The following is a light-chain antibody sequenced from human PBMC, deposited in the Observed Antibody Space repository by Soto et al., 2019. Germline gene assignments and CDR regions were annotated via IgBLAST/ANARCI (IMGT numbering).Light chain of an antibody. CDR2: DTS. V-gene: IGKV3-15*01. CDR3: QQYVHWPPGT. CDR1: QSVSSS. Sequence: EIVVTQSPATLSVSPGERVTLSCRASQSVSSSLAWYQQRPSQAPRLLIYDTSTRAAGIAARFSGSGSGTEFTLTISSLQSEDFAVYYCQQYVHWPPGTFGQGTTVDIK. J-gene: IGKJ1*01.